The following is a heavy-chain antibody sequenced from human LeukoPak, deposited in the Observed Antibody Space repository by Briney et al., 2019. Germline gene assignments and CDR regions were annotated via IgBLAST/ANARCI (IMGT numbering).Heavy chain of an antibody. V-gene: IGHV3-73*01. J-gene: IGHJ5*02. Sequence: GGSLRLSCAASGFTFSGSAMHWVRQASGKGLEWVGRIRSKANSYATAYAASVKGRFTISRDDSKNTAYLQMNSLKTEDTAVYYCTRPKGSSWYLNWFDPWGQGTLVTVSS. D-gene: IGHD6-13*01. CDR1: GFTFSGSA. CDR2: IRSKANSYAT. CDR3: TRPKGSSWYLNWFDP.